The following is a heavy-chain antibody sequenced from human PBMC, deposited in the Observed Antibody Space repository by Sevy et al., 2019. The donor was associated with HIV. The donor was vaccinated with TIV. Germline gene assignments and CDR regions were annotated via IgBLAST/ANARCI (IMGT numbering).Heavy chain of an antibody. CDR2: IYYSGST. Sequence: SETLSLTCTVSGGSISSSSYYWGWIRQPPGKGLEWIGSIYYSGSTYYNPSLKSRVTISVDTSKNQFSLKLSSVTAADTAVYYCARHGTARAQGPRGGMDVWGQGTTVTVSS. CDR3: ARHGTARAQGPRGGMDV. D-gene: IGHD6-6*01. V-gene: IGHV4-39*01. CDR1: GGSISSSSYY. J-gene: IGHJ6*02.